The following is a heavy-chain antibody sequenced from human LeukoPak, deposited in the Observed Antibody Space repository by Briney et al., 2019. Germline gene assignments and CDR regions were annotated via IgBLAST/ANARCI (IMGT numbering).Heavy chain of an antibody. CDR2: ISSSSSYT. D-gene: IGHD6-13*01. Sequence: GGSLRLSCAASGFTFSDYYMSWIRQAPGKGLEWVSYISSSSSYTNYADSVKGRFTISRDNAKNSLYLQMNSLRAEDTAVYYCAPYSSRFRAFDYWGQGTLVTVSS. CDR3: APYSSRFRAFDY. J-gene: IGHJ4*02. V-gene: IGHV3-11*06. CDR1: GFTFSDYY.